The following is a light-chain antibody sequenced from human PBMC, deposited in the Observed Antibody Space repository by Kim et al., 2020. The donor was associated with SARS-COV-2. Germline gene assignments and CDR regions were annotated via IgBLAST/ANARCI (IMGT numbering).Light chain of an antibody. CDR2: AS. CDR3: QQANSFPLT. CDR1: QDISTW. Sequence: SASGGARVTITCRASQDISTWLAWYQQKPGKAPKFLIYASSLQGGVPSRFSGTGSGTDFTLTISSLQPEDFATYYCQQANSFPLTFGGGTKVDIK. V-gene: IGKV1D-12*01. J-gene: IGKJ4*01.